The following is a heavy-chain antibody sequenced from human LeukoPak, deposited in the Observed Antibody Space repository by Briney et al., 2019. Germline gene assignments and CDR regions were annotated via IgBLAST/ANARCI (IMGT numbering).Heavy chain of an antibody. CDR3: AGLWFGEIDGMDV. V-gene: IGHV3-23*01. J-gene: IGHJ6*02. CDR1: GFTFSSYA. CDR2: ISGSGGST. Sequence: PGGSLRLSCAASGFTFSSYAMSWVRQAPGKGLEWVSAISGSGGSTYYADSVKGRFTISRDNSKNTLYLLMNSLRAEDTAVYYCAGLWFGEIDGMDVWGQGTTVTVSS. D-gene: IGHD3-10*01.